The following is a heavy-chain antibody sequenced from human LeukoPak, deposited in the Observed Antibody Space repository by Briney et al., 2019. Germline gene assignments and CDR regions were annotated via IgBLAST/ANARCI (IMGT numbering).Heavy chain of an antibody. Sequence: GGSLRLSCAASEFSVGSNYMTWVRQAPGKGLEWVSLIYSGGSTYYADSVKGRFTISRDNSKNTLYLQMNSLKTEDTAVYYCTTDLNRFDPWGQGTLVTVSS. V-gene: IGHV3-66*01. CDR3: TTDLNRFDP. D-gene: IGHD2/OR15-2a*01. CDR2: IYSGGST. J-gene: IGHJ5*02. CDR1: EFSVGSNY.